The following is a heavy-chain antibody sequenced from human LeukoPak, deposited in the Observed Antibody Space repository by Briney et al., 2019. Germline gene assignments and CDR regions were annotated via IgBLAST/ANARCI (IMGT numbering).Heavy chain of an antibody. Sequence: KPSETLSLTCTVSGGSISSYSWSWMRQPAGKGLEWIGRIYPRESPNYNPSLKSRVIMSVDKSKNQFSLKLRSVTAADTAVYYCAREWHHVFDYWGQGNPVTVSS. CDR3: AREWHHVFDY. J-gene: IGHJ4*02. V-gene: IGHV4-4*07. D-gene: IGHD5-12*01. CDR1: GGSISSYS. CDR2: IYPRESP.